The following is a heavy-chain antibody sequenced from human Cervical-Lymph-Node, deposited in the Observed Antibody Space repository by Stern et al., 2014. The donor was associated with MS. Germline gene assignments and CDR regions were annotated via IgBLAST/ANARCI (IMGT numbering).Heavy chain of an antibody. CDR3: ARGPMIVVVEYYFDY. CDR1: GFTFSSYS. D-gene: IGHD3-22*01. V-gene: IGHV3-48*02. J-gene: IGHJ4*02. Sequence: EVQLEESGGGLVQPGGSLRLSCAASGFTFSSYSMNWVRQAPGKGLEWVSYISSSSSTIYYADSVKGRFTISRDNAKNSLYLQMNSLRDEDTAVYYCARGPMIVVVEYYFDYWGQGTLVTVSS. CDR2: ISSSSSTI.